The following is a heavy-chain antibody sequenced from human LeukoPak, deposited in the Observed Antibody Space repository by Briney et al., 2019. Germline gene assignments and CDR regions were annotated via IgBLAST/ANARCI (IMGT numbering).Heavy chain of an antibody. CDR1: GYTFTGYY. D-gene: IGHD2-2*01. CDR2: INPNSGGT. J-gene: IGHJ6*03. V-gene: IGHV1-2*06. CDR3: ARGECSSTSCYYGRGYYYYYMDV. Sequence: ASVKVSCKASGYTFTGYYMHWVRQTPGQGREWMGRINPNSGGTNYAQKFQGRVTMTRDTSISTAYMELSRLRSDDTAVYYCARGECSSTSCYYGRGYYYYYMDVWGKGTTVTVSS.